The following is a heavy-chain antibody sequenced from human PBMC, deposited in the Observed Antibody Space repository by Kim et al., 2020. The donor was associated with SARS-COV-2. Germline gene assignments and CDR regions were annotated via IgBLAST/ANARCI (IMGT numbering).Heavy chain of an antibody. CDR3: ARLRITIFGRARGWFDP. Sequence: GGSLRLSCAASGFTFSSYWMSWVRQAPGKGLEWVANIKQDGSEKYYVDSVKGRFTIPRDNAKNSLYLQMNSLRAEDTAVYYCARLRITIFGRARGWFDPWGQGTLVTVSS. V-gene: IGHV3-7*03. J-gene: IGHJ5*02. D-gene: IGHD3-3*01. CDR2: IKQDGSEK. CDR1: GFTFSSYW.